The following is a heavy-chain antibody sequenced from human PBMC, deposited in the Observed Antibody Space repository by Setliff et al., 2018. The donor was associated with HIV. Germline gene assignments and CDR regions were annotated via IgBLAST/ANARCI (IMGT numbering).Heavy chain of an antibody. CDR1: GGSISSSTYY. CDR2: MFYSGST. D-gene: IGHD4-17*01. CDR3: ARREATVTLYYYYYYMDV. J-gene: IGHJ6*03. Sequence: PSETLSLTCSVSGGSISSSTYYWAWIRQPPGRGLEWIGNMFYSGSTYYNPSLKSRVTISVDTSKNQFSLKLSSVTAADTAVYYCARREATVTLYYYYYYMDVWGKGTTVTVSS. V-gene: IGHV4-39*01.